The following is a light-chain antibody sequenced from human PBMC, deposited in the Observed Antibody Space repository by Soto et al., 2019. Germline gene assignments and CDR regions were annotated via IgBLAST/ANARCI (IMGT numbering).Light chain of an antibody. Sequence: VLTQSPGTLSLSPGERATLSCRASQSISSGSLAWYQQKPGQAPRLLIFAASARVTGIPDRFSGSASGTGFALTISRLEPEDFAVYYCQHYGSSPPVTFGPGTKVDI. J-gene: IGKJ3*01. CDR1: QSISSGS. CDR2: AAS. V-gene: IGKV3-20*01. CDR3: QHYGSSPPVT.